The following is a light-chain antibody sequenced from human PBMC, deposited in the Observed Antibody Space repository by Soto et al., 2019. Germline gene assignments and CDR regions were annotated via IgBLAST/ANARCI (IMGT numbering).Light chain of an antibody. CDR3: QQYDNLPPF. Sequence: DIQMTQSPSSLSASVGDRVTITCQASQDISNYLNWYQQKPGKAPKLLIYDASNLETGVPSRFSGSGSGRDFTFTISSLQPEDIATYYCQQYDNLPPFFGGGTKVEIK. V-gene: IGKV1-33*01. J-gene: IGKJ4*01. CDR1: QDISNY. CDR2: DAS.